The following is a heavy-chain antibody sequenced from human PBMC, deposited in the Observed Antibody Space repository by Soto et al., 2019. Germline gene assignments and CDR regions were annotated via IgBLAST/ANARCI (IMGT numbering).Heavy chain of an antibody. D-gene: IGHD3-16*01. V-gene: IGHV4-30-4*01. J-gene: IGHJ4*02. CDR1: GGSTSSDNY. CDR2: IYYSGNT. CDR3: AREGGESSDGLYYFDS. Sequence: SETLSLTCTVSGGSTSSDNYWSWIRQPPGKGLEWIGHIYYSGNTDYNPSLKSRLAISIDTSKNQFSLKLSSVTAADTAVYFCAREGGESSDGLYYFDSWGQGSLVTVS.